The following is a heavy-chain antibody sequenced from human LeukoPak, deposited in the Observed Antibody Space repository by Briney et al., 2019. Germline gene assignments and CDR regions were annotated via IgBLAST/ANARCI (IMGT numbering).Heavy chain of an antibody. CDR3: AKPEITMVRGVIGPFDY. Sequence: GGTLRLSCAASGFTFSSYGMSWVRQAPGKGLEWVSAISGSGGSTYYADSVKGRFTISRDNSKNTLYLQMNSLRAEDTAVYYCAKPEITMVRGVIGPFDYWGQGTLVTVSS. CDR2: ISGSGGST. D-gene: IGHD3-10*01. CDR1: GFTFSSYG. J-gene: IGHJ4*02. V-gene: IGHV3-23*01.